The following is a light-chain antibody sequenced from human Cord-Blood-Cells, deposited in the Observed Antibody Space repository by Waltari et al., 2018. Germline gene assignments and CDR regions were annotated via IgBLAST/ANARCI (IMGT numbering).Light chain of an antibody. J-gene: IGKJ4*02. Sequence: EIVMTQSPATLSVSPGERATLFCRASPSVSSNLAWYQQKPGQAPRLLIYGASTRATGIPARFSGSVSGTEFTLTISSLQSEDFAVYYCQQYNNWPPLTFGGGTKVEIK. V-gene: IGKV3-15*01. CDR3: QQYNNWPPLT. CDR1: PSVSSN. CDR2: GAS.